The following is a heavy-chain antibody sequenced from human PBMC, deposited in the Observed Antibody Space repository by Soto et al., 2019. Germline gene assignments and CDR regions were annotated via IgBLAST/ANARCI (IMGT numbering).Heavy chain of an antibody. Sequence: QLQLPESGPGLVKPSETLSLTCSVSGDSISSSSYYGGWIRQPPGKGLEWIGTINYSGSTYYNPSLKSRVTIFVDPSKNQFSLKVSSVTAADRAVYYCASLYGDYVPYWGQGILVSVSS. V-gene: IGHV4-39*01. CDR3: ASLYGDYVPY. D-gene: IGHD4-17*01. J-gene: IGHJ4*02. CDR2: INYSGST. CDR1: GDSISSSSYY.